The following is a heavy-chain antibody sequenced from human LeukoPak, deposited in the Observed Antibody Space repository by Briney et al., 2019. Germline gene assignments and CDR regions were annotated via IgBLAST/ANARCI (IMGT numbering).Heavy chain of an antibody. J-gene: IGHJ4*02. V-gene: IGHV1-2*02. D-gene: IGHD2-2*01. CDR2: INPNSGDT. Sequence: ASVKVSCKASGYTFTSYGISWVRQAPGQGLEWMGWINPNSGDTHYAQKFQGRVTMTSDTSITTAYMELSSLTSDDTAVYYCARSGQLLSFDSWGQGTLVTVSS. CDR1: GYTFTSYG. CDR3: ARSGQLLSFDS.